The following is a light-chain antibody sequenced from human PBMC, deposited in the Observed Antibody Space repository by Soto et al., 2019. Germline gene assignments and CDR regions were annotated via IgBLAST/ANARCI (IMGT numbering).Light chain of an antibody. V-gene: IGLV2-8*01. Sequence: QAVLTQPPSASGSPGQSVTISCTGTSSDVGGYNYVSWYQQHPGKAPKLMISEVSKRPSGVPARFSGSESGNTASLTVSGLQAEDEAHYYCSSYAGSNLGVFGGGTKLTVL. J-gene: IGLJ3*02. CDR2: EVS. CDR3: SSYAGSNLGV. CDR1: SSDVGGYNY.